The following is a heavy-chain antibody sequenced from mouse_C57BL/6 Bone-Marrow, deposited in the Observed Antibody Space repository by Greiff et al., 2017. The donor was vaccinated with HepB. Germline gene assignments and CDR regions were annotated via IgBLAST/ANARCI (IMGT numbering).Heavy chain of an antibody. V-gene: IGHV1-69*01. CDR1: GYTFTSYW. Sequence: QVQLQQPGAELVMPGASVKLSCKASGYTFTSYWMHWVKQRPGQGLEWIGEIDPSDSYTNYNQKFKGKSTLTVDKSSSTAYMQLRSLTSEDSAVYYCARRHYYGSSNWYFDVWGTGTTVTVSS. CDR3: ARRHYYGSSNWYFDV. CDR2: IDPSDSYT. J-gene: IGHJ1*03. D-gene: IGHD1-1*01.